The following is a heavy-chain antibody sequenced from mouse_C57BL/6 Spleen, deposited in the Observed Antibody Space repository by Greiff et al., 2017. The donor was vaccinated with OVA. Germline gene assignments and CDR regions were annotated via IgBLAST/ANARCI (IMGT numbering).Heavy chain of an antibody. CDR3: ARSGDYDRDFAY. CDR2: IYPGDGDT. Sequence: QVQLKESGPELVKPGASVKISCKASGYAFSSSWMNWVQQRPGKGLEWIGRIYPGDGDTNYNGKFKGKATLTAHKSSSTAYMQLSSLTSEDSAVYFCARSGDYDRDFAYWGQGTLVTVSA. D-gene: IGHD2-4*01. J-gene: IGHJ3*01. CDR1: GYAFSSSW. V-gene: IGHV1-82*01.